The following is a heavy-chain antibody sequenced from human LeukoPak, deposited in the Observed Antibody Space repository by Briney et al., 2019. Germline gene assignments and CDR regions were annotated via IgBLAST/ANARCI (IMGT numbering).Heavy chain of an antibody. D-gene: IGHD1-26*01. CDR1: GFTVSNIR. CDR3: VREREGSNSEH. Sequence: PGGSLRLSFAASGFTVSNIRLSWVRQAPGMGLEWVSTIYSDGNTYYPDSVKGRFTISRDGSKNTLYLQLNSLRTEDTAIYYCVREREGSNSEHWGQGTPATVSS. CDR2: IYSDGNT. J-gene: IGHJ1*01. V-gene: IGHV3-53*01.